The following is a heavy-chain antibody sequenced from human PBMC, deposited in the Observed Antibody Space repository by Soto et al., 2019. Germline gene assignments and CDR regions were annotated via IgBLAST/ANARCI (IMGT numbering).Heavy chain of an antibody. J-gene: IGHJ6*03. Sequence: SLRLSCAASGFTFSSYGMHWVRQAPGKGLEWVAVISYDGSNKYYADSVKGRFTISRDNSKNTLYLQMNSLRAEDTAVYYCAKDSRDIVAVPAANTRQYYYYMDVWGKGTTVTVSS. D-gene: IGHD2-2*01. CDR2: ISYDGSNK. CDR1: GFTFSSYG. V-gene: IGHV3-30*18. CDR3: AKDSRDIVAVPAANTRQYYYYMDV.